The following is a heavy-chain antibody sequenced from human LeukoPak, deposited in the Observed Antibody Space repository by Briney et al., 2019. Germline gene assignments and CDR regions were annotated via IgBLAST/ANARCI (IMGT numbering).Heavy chain of an antibody. V-gene: IGHV4-31*03. CDR1: GGSISGYY. CDR2: IYYSGST. Sequence: PSETLSLTCTVSGGSISGYYWSWIRQHPGKGLEWIGYIYYSGSTYYNPSLKSRVTISVDTSKNQFSLKLSSVTAADTAVYYCARDVLKSSGYYPHYFDYWGQGILVTVSS. D-gene: IGHD3-22*01. CDR3: ARDVLKSSGYYPHYFDY. J-gene: IGHJ4*02.